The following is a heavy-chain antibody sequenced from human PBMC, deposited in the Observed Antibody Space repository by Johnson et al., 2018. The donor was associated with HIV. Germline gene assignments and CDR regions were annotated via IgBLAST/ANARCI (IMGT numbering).Heavy chain of an antibody. D-gene: IGHD3-10*01. CDR2: INWNGGST. CDR1: GFTFEDYG. V-gene: IGHV3-20*04. CDR3: ARPIARGASDI. J-gene: IGHJ3*02. Sequence: MQLVESGGRVVRPGGSLRLSCAASGFTFEDYGMSWVREAPGKGLEWVSGINWNGGSTGYVDSVKGRFTISSDNAKNSLYLQMNSLRAEDTAVYYCARPIARGASDIWGQGTMVTVSS.